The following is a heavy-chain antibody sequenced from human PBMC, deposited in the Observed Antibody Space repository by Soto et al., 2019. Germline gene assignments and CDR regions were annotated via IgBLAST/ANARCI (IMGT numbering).Heavy chain of an antibody. CDR1: GGSISNGGYY. CDR3: AGETGGSYFDP. Sequence: SETLSLTCTVSGGSISNGGYYWSWIRQPPGQGLEWIGYMYGTRSANYNPSLKSRVTMSVDTSTSQFSLKLRSVTAADTAVYYCAGETGGSYFDPWGQGALVTVYS. V-gene: IGHV4-61*08. D-gene: IGHD3-10*01. J-gene: IGHJ5*02. CDR2: MYGTRSA.